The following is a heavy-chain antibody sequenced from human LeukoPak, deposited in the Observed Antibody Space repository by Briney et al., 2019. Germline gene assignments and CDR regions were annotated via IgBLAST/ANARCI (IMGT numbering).Heavy chain of an antibody. CDR1: GGSISPYY. V-gene: IGHV4-59*12. D-gene: IGHD1-26*01. CDR3: ARSKNGKYDY. Sequence: SETLSLTCTVSGGSISPYYWSWIRQPPGKGLEWIGSMYYGGNTYYNASLKSRVTISVDTSKNLFSLKLNSVTAADTGVYYCARSKNGKYDYWGQGTLVTVSS. J-gene: IGHJ4*02. CDR2: MYYGGNT.